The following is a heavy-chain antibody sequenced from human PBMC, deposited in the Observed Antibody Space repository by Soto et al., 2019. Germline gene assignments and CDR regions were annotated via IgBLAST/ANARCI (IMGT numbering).Heavy chain of an antibody. Sequence: GGSLRLSCAASGFTFSSYEMNWVRQAPGKGLEWVSYISSSGSTIYYADSVKGRFTISRDNAKNSLYLQMNSLRAEDTAVYYCAKEEEVECSSTSCHSYYYYGMDVWGQGTTVTVSS. CDR3: AKEEEVECSSTSCHSYYYYGMDV. V-gene: IGHV3-48*03. J-gene: IGHJ6*02. CDR1: GFTFSSYE. D-gene: IGHD2-2*02. CDR2: ISSSGSTI.